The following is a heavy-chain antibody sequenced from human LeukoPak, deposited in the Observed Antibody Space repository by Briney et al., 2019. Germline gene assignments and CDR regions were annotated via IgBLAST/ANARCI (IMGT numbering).Heavy chain of an antibody. V-gene: IGHV4-59*02. CDR3: TRGHWGLQS. J-gene: IGHJ5*02. CDR1: GASVTDYY. D-gene: IGHD7-27*01. Sequence: SETLSLNGTVSGASVTDYYWSWIRKSPGKGLEWISYIHHSGNSDYNPSLRSRVTTSLDTSKNQFSLNLISVTAADTAVYYCTRGHWGLQSWSQGTLVTVSS. CDR2: IHHSGNS.